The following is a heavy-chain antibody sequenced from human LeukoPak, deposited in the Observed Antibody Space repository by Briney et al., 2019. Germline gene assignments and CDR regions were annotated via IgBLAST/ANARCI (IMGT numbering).Heavy chain of an antibody. J-gene: IGHJ4*02. Sequence: ASVKVSCKASGGTFSSYAISWVRQAPGQGLEWMGGIIPIFGTANYAQKFQGRVTITADESTSTAYMELSSLRSEDTAVYYCARLGYRSGWEGDYWGQGTLVTVSS. D-gene: IGHD6-19*01. CDR1: GGTFSSYA. CDR3: ARLGYRSGWEGDY. V-gene: IGHV1-69*13. CDR2: IIPIFGTA.